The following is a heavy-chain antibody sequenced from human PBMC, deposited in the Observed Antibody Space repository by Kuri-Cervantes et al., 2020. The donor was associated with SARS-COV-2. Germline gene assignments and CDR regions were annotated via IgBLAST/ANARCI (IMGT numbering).Heavy chain of an antibody. CDR3: ASQVDTAMAFDY. D-gene: IGHD5-18*01. V-gene: IGHV4-39*01. CDR2: IYYSGST. J-gene: IGHJ4*02. Sequence: SETLSLTCTVSGGSISSSSYYWGWIRQPPGKGLEWIGSIYYSGSTYYNPSLKSRVTISVDTSKNQFSLELSSMTAADTAVYYCASQVDTAMAFDYWGQGTLVTVSS. CDR1: GGSISSSSYY.